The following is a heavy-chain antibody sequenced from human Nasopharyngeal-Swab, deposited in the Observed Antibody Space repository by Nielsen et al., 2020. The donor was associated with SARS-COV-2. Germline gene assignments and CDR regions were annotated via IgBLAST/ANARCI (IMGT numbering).Heavy chain of an antibody. Sequence: GESLKISCAASGFTFSSYGMHWVRQAPGKGLEWVSAISGSGGSTYYADSVKGRFTISRDNSKNTLYLQMNSLRAEDTAVYYCAKADTAMVGYNWFDPWGQGTLVTVSS. CDR2: ISGSGGST. D-gene: IGHD5-18*01. CDR1: GFTFSSYG. CDR3: AKADTAMVGYNWFDP. J-gene: IGHJ5*02. V-gene: IGHV3-23*01.